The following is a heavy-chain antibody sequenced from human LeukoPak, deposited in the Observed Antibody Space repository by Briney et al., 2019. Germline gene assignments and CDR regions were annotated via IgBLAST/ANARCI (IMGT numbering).Heavy chain of an antibody. CDR2: INPNSGGT. CDR1: GYTFTGYY. J-gene: IGHJ4*02. Sequence: ASVKASCKASGYTFTGYYMHWVRQAPGQGLEWMGWINPNSGGTNYAQKFQGRVTTTRDTSISTAYMALSRLRSDDTAVYYCARDRVYYDSRRALGYWGQGTLVTVSS. D-gene: IGHD3-22*01. V-gene: IGHV1-2*02. CDR3: ARDRVYYDSRRALGY.